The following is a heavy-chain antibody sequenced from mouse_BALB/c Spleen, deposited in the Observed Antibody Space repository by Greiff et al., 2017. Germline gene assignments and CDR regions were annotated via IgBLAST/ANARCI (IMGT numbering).Heavy chain of an antibody. CDR2: IRNKANGYTT. D-gene: IGHD1-2*01. CDR3: ARDGYYGYYAMDY. Sequence: EVQGVESGGGLVQPGGSLRLSCATSGFTFTDYYMSWVRQPPGKALEWLGFIRNKANGYTTEYSASVKGRFTISRDNSQSILYLQMNTLRAEDSATYYCARDGYYGYYAMDYWGQGTSVTVSS. V-gene: IGHV7-3*02. CDR1: GFTFTDYY. J-gene: IGHJ4*01.